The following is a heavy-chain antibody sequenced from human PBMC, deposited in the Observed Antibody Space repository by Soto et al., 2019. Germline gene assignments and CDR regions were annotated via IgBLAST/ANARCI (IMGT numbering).Heavy chain of an antibody. D-gene: IGHD1-1*01. J-gene: IGHJ3*02. Sequence: GGPLRLSCAAFGFTVSGKKYVAWVRQAPGKGLEWVSALYDLDGTYYADSVKGRFTTSSDSSRTTVYLQMNSLRPDDTAVYSCATWHLQEHAYDIWGQGTMVTVSS. CDR1: GFTVSGKKY. V-gene: IGHV3-53*01. CDR3: ATWHLQEHAYDI. CDR2: LYDLDGT.